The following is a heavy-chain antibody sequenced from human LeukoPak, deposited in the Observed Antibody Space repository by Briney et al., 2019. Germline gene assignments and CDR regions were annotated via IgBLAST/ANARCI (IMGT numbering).Heavy chain of an antibody. J-gene: IGHJ4*02. Sequence: GGSLRLSCAASGFTFSSYWMSWVRQAPGKGLEWVANIKQDGSEKYYVDSVKGRFTISRDNAKNSLYLQMNSLRAEDTAVYYCARPYDSSGYSTYYFDYWGQGTLSPSPQ. D-gene: IGHD3-22*01. CDR1: GFTFSSYW. CDR3: ARPYDSSGYSTYYFDY. CDR2: IKQDGSEK. V-gene: IGHV3-7*01.